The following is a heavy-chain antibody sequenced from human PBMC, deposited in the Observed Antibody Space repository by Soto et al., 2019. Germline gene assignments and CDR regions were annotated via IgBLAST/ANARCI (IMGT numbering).Heavy chain of an antibody. CDR3: ARGGQWELTAWDYYYGMDV. CDR1: GYTFTSYY. Sequence: QVQLVQSGAEVKKPGASVKVSCKASGYTFTSYYMHWVRQAPGQGLEWMGIINPSGGSTSYAQKLQGRVTMTRDTSTSTVYMELSSLRSEDTAVYYCARGGQWELTAWDYYYGMDVWGQGTTVTVSS. J-gene: IGHJ6*02. CDR2: INPSGGST. D-gene: IGHD1-26*01. V-gene: IGHV1-46*04.